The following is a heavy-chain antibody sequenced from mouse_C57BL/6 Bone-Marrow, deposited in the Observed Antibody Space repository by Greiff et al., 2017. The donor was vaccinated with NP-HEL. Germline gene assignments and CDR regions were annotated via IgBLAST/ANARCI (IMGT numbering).Heavy chain of an antibody. CDR2: IYWDDDK. J-gene: IGHJ1*03. Sequence: QVQLKESGPGILQSSQTLSLTCSFSGFSLSTSGMGVSWIRQPSGKGLEWLAHIYWDDDKRYNPSLKSRLTISKDTSRNQVFLKITSVDTADTATYYCARRGFAYYYGSSYEYFDVWGTGTTVTVSS. CDR1: GFSLSTSGMG. V-gene: IGHV8-12*01. CDR3: ARRGFAYYYGSSYEYFDV. D-gene: IGHD1-1*01.